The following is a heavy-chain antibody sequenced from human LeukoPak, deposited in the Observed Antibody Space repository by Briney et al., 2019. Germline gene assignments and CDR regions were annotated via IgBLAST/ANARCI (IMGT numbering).Heavy chain of an antibody. J-gene: IGHJ6*01. CDR3: AKMKGHPLPKYYMDV. Sequence: QAGGSLRLSCAASGFTFSGFAMSGVGRPPGKGLEWVSCLSGSGDNTLYADSVKGRFTISRDNSKNTLYLEMNSLRAEDTAIYYCAKMKGHPLPKYYMDVWGQGTTVTVSS. CDR1: GFTFSGFA. D-gene: IGHD1-26*01. CDR2: LSGSGDNT. V-gene: IGHV3-23*01.